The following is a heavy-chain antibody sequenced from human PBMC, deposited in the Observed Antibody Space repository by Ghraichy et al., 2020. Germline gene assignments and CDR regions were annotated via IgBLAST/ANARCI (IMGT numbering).Heavy chain of an antibody. D-gene: IGHD3-16*02. CDR1: GGTFSSYA. CDR2: IIPIFGTA. J-gene: IGHJ3*02. V-gene: IGHV1-69*06. CDR3: ARDPRHMITFGGVIAQAQGFDPWDPFNDAFDI. Sequence: SVKVSCKASGGTFSSYAISWVRQAPGQGLEWMGGIIPIFGTANYAQKFQGRVTITADKSTSTAYMELSSLRSEDTAVYYCARDPRHMITFGGVIAQAQGFDPWDPFNDAFDIWGQGTMVTVSS.